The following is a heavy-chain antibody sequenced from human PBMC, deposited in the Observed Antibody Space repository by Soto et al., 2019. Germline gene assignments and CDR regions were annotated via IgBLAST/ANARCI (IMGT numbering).Heavy chain of an antibody. J-gene: IGHJ4*02. CDR2: ISAYNGNT. V-gene: IGHV1-18*01. D-gene: IGHD3-22*01. CDR1: GYTFASYG. CDR3: ARLPYPYYYDSSGHRGADY. Sequence: GASVKVCCKASGYTFASYGISWVRQAPGQGLEWMGWISAYNGNTNYAQMVQGRVTMTTDTSTSTAYMELTNLTSDDTAVYYCARLPYPYYYDSSGHRGADYWGQGTLVTVSS.